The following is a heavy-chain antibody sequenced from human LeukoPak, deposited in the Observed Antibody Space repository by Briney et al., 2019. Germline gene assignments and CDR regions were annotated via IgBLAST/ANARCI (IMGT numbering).Heavy chain of an antibody. CDR1: GFTFSGFW. Sequence: GGSLRLSCAASGFTFSGFWMHWVRQVPGKGLEWVAIISYDGSNKYYADSVKGRFTISRDNSKNTLYLQMNSLRPEDTAVYYCAREYSSGYYRTFDYWGQGTLVTVSS. V-gene: IGHV3-30-3*01. J-gene: IGHJ4*02. CDR2: ISYDGSNK. D-gene: IGHD3-22*01. CDR3: AREYSSGYYRTFDY.